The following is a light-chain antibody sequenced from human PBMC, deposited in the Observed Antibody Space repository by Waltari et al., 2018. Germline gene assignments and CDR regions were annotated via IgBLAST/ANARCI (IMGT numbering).Light chain of an antibody. CDR1: HDINGW. CDR3: QQATSFPPT. CDR2: SVS. V-gene: IGKV1-12*01. Sequence: DIQMTQSPSSVSASVEDRVTIPCRARHDINGWLAWYQQKPGKGPKMLIYSVSTLQSGFPTRFSGSGSGTKFTLTIASLQSEDSGTYYCQQATSFPPTFGGGTKVE. J-gene: IGKJ4*01.